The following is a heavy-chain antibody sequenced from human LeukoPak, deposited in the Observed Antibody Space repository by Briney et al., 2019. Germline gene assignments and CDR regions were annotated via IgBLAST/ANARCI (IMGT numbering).Heavy chain of an antibody. Sequence: QTGESLRLSCAASGFTVSSNYMSWVRQAPGKGLEWVSVIYSGGSTYYADSVKGRFTISRDNSKNTLYLQMNSLRAEDTAVYYCARVLRRVLTGYYYYYGMDVWGQGTTVTVSS. CDR3: ARVLRRVLTGYYYYYGMDV. CDR1: GFTVSSNY. D-gene: IGHD3-9*01. V-gene: IGHV3-53*01. CDR2: IYSGGST. J-gene: IGHJ6*02.